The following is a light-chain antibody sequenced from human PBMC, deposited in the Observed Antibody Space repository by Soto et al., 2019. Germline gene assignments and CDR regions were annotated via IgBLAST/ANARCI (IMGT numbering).Light chain of an antibody. CDR1: QSVSSN. Sequence: IVLTQSPGTLSVSPGERATLSCRASQSVSSNLAWYQQKPGQPPRLLIYDASNRATGIPARFSGSGSGTDFTLTISSLEPEDFAVYYCQQRSNWPPRFTFGGGTKV. CDR2: DAS. V-gene: IGKV3-11*01. CDR3: QQRSNWPPRFT. J-gene: IGKJ4*01.